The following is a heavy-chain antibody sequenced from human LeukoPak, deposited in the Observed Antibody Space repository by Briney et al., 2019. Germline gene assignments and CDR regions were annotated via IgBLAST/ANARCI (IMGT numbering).Heavy chain of an antibody. J-gene: IGHJ6*03. CDR3: ARTPYLQLERRRSHYYYMDV. D-gene: IGHD1-1*01. CDR1: GFTFSDYY. Sequence: GGSLRLSCAASGFTFSDYYMSWIRQAPGKGLEWVSYISSSGSTIYYADSVKGRFTISRDNAKNSLYLQMNSLRAEDTAVYYCARTPYLQLERRRSHYYYMDVWGKGTTVTVSS. V-gene: IGHV3-11*04. CDR2: ISSSGSTI.